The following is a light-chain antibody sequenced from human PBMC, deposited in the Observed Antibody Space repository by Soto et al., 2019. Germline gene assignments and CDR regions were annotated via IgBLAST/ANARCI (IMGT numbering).Light chain of an antibody. CDR3: CSYAGSSTLYV. Sequence: QSALTQPASVSGSPGQSITISCTGTSSDVGSYNLVSWYQQHPGKAPKLMIYEGSKWPSGVSNRFSGSKSGNTASLTISGLRAEDEADYYCCSYAGSSTLYVFGTGTKLTVL. CDR2: EGS. V-gene: IGLV2-23*01. J-gene: IGLJ1*01. CDR1: SSDVGSYNL.